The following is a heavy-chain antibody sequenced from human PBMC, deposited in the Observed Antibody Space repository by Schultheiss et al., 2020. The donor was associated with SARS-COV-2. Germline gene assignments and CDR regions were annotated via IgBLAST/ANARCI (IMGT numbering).Heavy chain of an antibody. CDR1: GLTLKNYG. V-gene: IGHV3-23*01. Sequence: GGSLRLSCAASGLTLKNYGMSWVRQAPGKGLEWVSGISGSGGSTFYADSVKGRFTISRDNSKNMLYLQLNSLRAEDTAVYYCARDTMGSYYDILTGYYPYYYYGMDVWGQGTTVTVSS. CDR2: ISGSGGST. J-gene: IGHJ6*02. CDR3: ARDTMGSYYDILTGYYPYYYYGMDV. D-gene: IGHD3-9*01.